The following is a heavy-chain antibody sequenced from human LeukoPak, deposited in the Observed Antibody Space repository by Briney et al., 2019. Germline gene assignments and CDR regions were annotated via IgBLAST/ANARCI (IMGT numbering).Heavy chain of an antibody. CDR1: GGSFSGYY. Sequence: ETLSLTCAVYGGSFSGYYWSWVRQAPGKGLEWVANIKQDGSEKYYVDSVKGRFTISRDNAKNSLYLQMNSLRAEDTAVYYCATTADYWGQGTLVTVSS. V-gene: IGHV3-7*01. J-gene: IGHJ4*02. CDR3: ATTADY. CDR2: IKQDGSEK.